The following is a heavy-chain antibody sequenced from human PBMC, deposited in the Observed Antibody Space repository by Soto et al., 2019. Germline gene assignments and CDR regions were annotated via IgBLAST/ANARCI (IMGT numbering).Heavy chain of an antibody. J-gene: IGHJ4*02. CDR1: GGSIYGYY. Sequence: SETLSITCTVCGGSIYGYYWSGIRQPPGRGLEWIGYISHSGGTNYSPSLKSRVTISLDTSENQLSLKLSSVTAVDTAVYYCTRDRHAGYDYWGQGKLVTVSS. CDR3: TRDRHAGYDY. V-gene: IGHV4-59*01. CDR2: ISHSGGT. D-gene: IGHD6-13*01.